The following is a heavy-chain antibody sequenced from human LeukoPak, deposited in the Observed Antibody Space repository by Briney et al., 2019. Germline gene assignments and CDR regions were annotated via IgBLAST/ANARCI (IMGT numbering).Heavy chain of an antibody. CDR1: GYTLTELS. D-gene: IGHD2-21*02. CDR2: FDPEDGET. CDR3: ATAPAYCGGDCYPPRDY. J-gene: IGHJ4*02. V-gene: IGHV1-24*01. Sequence: ASVRVSCKVSGYTLTELSMHWVRQAPGKGLEWMGGFDPEDGETIYAQKFQGRVTMTEDTSTDTAYMELSSLRSEDTAVYYCATAPAYCGGDCYPPRDYWGQGTLVTVSS.